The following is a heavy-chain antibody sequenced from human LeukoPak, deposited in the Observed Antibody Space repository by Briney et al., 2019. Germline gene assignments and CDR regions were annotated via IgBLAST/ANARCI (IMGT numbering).Heavy chain of an antibody. D-gene: IGHD5-24*01. Sequence: GESLKISCKGSGYSFTNYWIGWARQMPGKGLEWMGIIYPGDSDTRYSPSFQGQVTISADKSISTAYLQWSSLKASDTAMYYCARRTLRDVHNFRYFAFWGQGTLVTVSS. V-gene: IGHV5-51*01. CDR1: GYSFTNYW. CDR2: IYPGDSDT. CDR3: ARRTLRDVHNFRYFAF. J-gene: IGHJ4*02.